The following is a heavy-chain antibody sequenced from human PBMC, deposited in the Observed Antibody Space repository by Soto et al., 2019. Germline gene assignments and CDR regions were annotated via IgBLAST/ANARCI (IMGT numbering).Heavy chain of an antibody. CDR3: AKEGSSSLFLFDW. Sequence: PGGSLSLSCAASGFSFTTYGMHWVRHAPGKGLEWVAVISCSGSSQQYADSVKGRFTISRDNSKNTLYLQMNSLRAEDTAVYYCAKEGSSSLFLFDWWGQGTLVTVSS. J-gene: IGHJ4*02. CDR2: ISCSGSSQ. CDR1: GFSFTTYG. D-gene: IGHD6-6*01. V-gene: IGHV3-30*18.